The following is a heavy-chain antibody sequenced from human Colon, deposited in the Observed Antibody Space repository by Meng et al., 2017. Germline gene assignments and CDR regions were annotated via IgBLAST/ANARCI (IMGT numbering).Heavy chain of an antibody. Sequence: EVQLLDSGGGLVQPGWSLRLSCVASGFTFTSYAMTWVRQAPGKGLKLVSTISDSGVTTYYADSVKGRFSISRDNSKKTVYLQMNSLRAEDTAIYYCAKGEWYFDFWGRGTLVTVSS. J-gene: IGHJ2*01. V-gene: IGHV3-23*01. CDR2: ISDSGVTT. CDR3: AKGEWYFDF. CDR1: GFTFTSYA.